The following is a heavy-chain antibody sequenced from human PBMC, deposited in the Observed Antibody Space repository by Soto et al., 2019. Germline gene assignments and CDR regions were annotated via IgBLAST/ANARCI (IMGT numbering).Heavy chain of an antibody. J-gene: IGHJ6*02. CDR1: VDSVSSSSAA. V-gene: IGHV6-1*01. D-gene: IGHD3-16*01. CDR2: TYYRSKWIH. Sequence: SQTLSLTCDISVDSVSSSSAAWNWIRQSPSRGLEWLGRTYYRSKWIHEYTVSMESRITINPDTSKNQFSLHIYSVTPEDTAVYYCAGVVWFRGMDVWGQGTPVTVS. CDR3: AGVVWFRGMDV.